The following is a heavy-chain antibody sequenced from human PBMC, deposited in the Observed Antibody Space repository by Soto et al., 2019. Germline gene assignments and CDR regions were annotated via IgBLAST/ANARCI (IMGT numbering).Heavy chain of an antibody. V-gene: IGHV4-39*01. CDR1: GGSISSSSYY. J-gene: IGHJ6*02. CDR3: ARHGGYGGNSVYYYYGMDV. D-gene: IGHD4-17*01. CDR2: IYYSGST. Sequence: SETLSLTCTVSGGSISSSSYYWGWIRQPPGKGLEWIGSIYYSGSTYYNPSLKSRVTISVDTSKNQFSLKLSSVTAADTAVYYCARHGGYGGNSVYYYYGMDVWGQGTTVTVSS.